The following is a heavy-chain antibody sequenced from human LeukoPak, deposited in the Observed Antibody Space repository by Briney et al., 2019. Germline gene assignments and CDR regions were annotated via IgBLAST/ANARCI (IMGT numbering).Heavy chain of an antibody. CDR2: IIPIFGTA. Sequence: SVKVSCKASGGTFSSYAISWVRQAPGQGLEWMGGIIPIFGTANYAQKFQGRVTITADESTSTAYMELSSLRSEDTAVYYCASVEMATIPYYYYYMDVWGKGTTVTISS. V-gene: IGHV1-69*13. J-gene: IGHJ6*03. CDR1: GGTFSSYA. D-gene: IGHD5-24*01. CDR3: ASVEMATIPYYYYYMDV.